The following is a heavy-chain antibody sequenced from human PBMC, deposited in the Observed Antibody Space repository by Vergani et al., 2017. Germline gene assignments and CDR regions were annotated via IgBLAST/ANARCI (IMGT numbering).Heavy chain of an antibody. J-gene: IGHJ4*02. V-gene: IGHV5-51*01. CDR2: IYPGDSDT. CDR3: ARRASDQYYFDY. Sequence: EVQLLESGGGLVQPGGSLRLSCAASGYSFTSYWIGWVRQMPGKGLEWMGIIYPGDSDTRYSPSFQGQVTISADKSISTAYLQWSSLKASDTAMYYCARRASDQYYFDYWGQGTLVTVSS. CDR1: GYSFTSYW.